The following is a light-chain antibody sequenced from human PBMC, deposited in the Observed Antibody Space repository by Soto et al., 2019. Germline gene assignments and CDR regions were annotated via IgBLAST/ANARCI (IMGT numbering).Light chain of an antibody. Sequence: DIQMTQSPSTLSASLGDRVTIICRASRSVDKWLAWYQQKSGKAPKLLIYEASHLQSGVPSRFGGSGSGTEFTLTINNPQPEDVATYYCQQYYSFWTFGQGTTVEV. V-gene: IGKV1-5*02. CDR3: QQYYSFWT. CDR1: RSVDKW. J-gene: IGKJ1*01. CDR2: EAS.